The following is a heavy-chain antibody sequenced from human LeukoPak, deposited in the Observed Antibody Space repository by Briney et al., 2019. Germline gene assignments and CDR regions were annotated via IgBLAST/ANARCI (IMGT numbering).Heavy chain of an antibody. J-gene: IGHJ4*02. CDR1: GGSIAIRNYY. CDR2: VYSSGSV. D-gene: IGHD5-18*01. CDR3: ARVGPMVTRVRNNDY. V-gene: IGHV4-39*06. Sequence: PSETLSLTCAVSGGSIAIRNYYWAWIRQSPGRGLEWLGSVYSSGSVYYNPSLKSRVTILVDTSKNQFALKLSSVTAADTAVYYCARVGPMVTRVRNNDYWGQGTLVTVSS.